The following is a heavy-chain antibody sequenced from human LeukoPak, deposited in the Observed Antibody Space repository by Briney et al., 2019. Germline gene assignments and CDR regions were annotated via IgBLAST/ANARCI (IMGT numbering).Heavy chain of an antibody. Sequence: PSETLSLTCSVSGDSFSSIYSWGWIRQPPGKGLEWIGRFYHGGTTYYNPSLKSRVTISVDTSRNQFSLILNSVTAADTAVYYCARGLRSTGRSGDYLDYWGQGTLVTVSS. CDR1: GDSFSSIYS. D-gene: IGHD2-2*01. J-gene: IGHJ4*02. CDR3: ARGLRSTGRSGDYLDY. V-gene: IGHV4-38-2*02. CDR2: FYHGGTT.